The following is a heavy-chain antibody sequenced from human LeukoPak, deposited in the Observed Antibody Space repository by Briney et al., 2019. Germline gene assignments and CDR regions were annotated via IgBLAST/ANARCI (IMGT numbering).Heavy chain of an antibody. J-gene: IGHJ5*02. D-gene: IGHD1-26*01. Sequence: SETLSLTCTVSGGSISSGGYYWSWIRQHPGKGLEWIGYIYYSGSTYYNPSLKSRVTISVDTSKNQFSLKLSSVTAADTAVYYCAKSFLMWEVPWWFDPWGQGTLVTVSS. V-gene: IGHV4-31*03. CDR1: GGSISSGGYY. CDR3: AKSFLMWEVPWWFDP. CDR2: IYYSGST.